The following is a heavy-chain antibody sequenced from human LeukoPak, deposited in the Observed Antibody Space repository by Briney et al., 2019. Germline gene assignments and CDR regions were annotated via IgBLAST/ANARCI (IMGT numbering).Heavy chain of an antibody. CDR3: AGPDYGDYVSDAFDI. J-gene: IGHJ3*02. Sequence: PSETLSLTCTVSGDSISSSSYYWGWIRQPPGKGLEWIGSIYYSGSTYYNPSLKSRVTISVDTSKNQFSLKLSSVTAADTAVYYCAGPDYGDYVSDAFDIWGQGTMVTVSS. CDR2: IYYSGST. V-gene: IGHV4-39*01. CDR1: GDSISSSSYY. D-gene: IGHD4-17*01.